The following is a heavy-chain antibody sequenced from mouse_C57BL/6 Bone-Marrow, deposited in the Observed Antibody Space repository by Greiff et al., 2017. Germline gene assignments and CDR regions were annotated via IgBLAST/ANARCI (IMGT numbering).Heavy chain of an antibody. Sequence: QVQLQQSGAELARPGASVKLSCKASGYTFTSYGISWVKQRTGQGLEWIGEIYPRSGNTYYNEKFKGKATLTADKSSSTAYMELRSLTSEESAVYFCARWYYSSSSSWFAYWGQGTLVTVSA. D-gene: IGHD1-1*01. J-gene: IGHJ3*01. CDR3: ARWYYSSSSSWFAY. CDR1: GYTFTSYG. V-gene: IGHV1-81*01. CDR2: IYPRSGNT.